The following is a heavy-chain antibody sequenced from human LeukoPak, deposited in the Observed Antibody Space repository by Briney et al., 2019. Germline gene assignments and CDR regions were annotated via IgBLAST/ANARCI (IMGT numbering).Heavy chain of an antibody. CDR1: GFTFSSYS. D-gene: IGHD2-2*01. CDR3: ARDQRRYCSSTSCSIFGMDV. V-gene: IGHV3-21*01. J-gene: IGHJ6*02. CDR2: ISSSSSYI. Sequence: PGGSLRLSCAASGFTFSSYSMNWVRQAPGKGLEWVSSISSSSSYIYYADSVKGRFTISRDNAKNSLYLQMNSLRAEDTAVYYCARDQRRYCSSTSCSIFGMDVWGQGTTVTVSS.